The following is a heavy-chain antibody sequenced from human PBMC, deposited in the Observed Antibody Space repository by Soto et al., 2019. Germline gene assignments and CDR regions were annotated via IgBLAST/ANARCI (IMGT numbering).Heavy chain of an antibody. CDR3: AKNGVQLWLTAWFDP. J-gene: IGHJ5*02. D-gene: IGHD5-18*01. Sequence: QVQLVESGGGVVQPGRSLRLSCAASGFTFSSYGMHWVRQAPGKGLEWVAVISYDGSNKYYADSVKGRFTISRDNSKNTLYLQMNSLRAEDTAVYYCAKNGVQLWLTAWFDPWGQGTLVNVSS. CDR2: ISYDGSNK. CDR1: GFTFSSYG. V-gene: IGHV3-30*18.